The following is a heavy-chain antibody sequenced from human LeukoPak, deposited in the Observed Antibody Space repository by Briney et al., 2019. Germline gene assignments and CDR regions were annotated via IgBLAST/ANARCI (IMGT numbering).Heavy chain of an antibody. Sequence: PGGSLRLSCAASGFTFDDYAMHWVRQAPGKGLEWVSYISSSGSTIYYADSVKGRFTISRDNAKKSLYLQMNSLRAEDTAVYYCARELLDDFWSGPGAFDIWGQGTMVTVSS. J-gene: IGHJ3*02. CDR2: ISSSGSTI. V-gene: IGHV3-11*04. D-gene: IGHD3-3*01. CDR1: GFTFDDYA. CDR3: ARELLDDFWSGPGAFDI.